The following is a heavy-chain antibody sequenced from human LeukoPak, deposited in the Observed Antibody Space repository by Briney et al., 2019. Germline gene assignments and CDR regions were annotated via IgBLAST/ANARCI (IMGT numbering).Heavy chain of an antibody. J-gene: IGHJ4*02. CDR1: GYTFTSYY. D-gene: IGHD3-22*01. Sequence: ASVKVSCKASGYTFTSYYMHWVRQAPGQGLEWMGIINPSGGSTSYAQKFQGRVTISADKSTNTAYMELSSLRSEDTAVYNCAGGAGITLIAADFWGQGTLVTVSS. V-gene: IGHV1-46*01. CDR3: AGGAGITLIAADF. CDR2: INPSGGST.